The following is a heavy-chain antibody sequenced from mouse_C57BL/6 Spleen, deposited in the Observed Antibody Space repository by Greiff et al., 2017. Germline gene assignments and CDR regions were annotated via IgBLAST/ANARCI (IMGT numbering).Heavy chain of an antibody. Sequence: QVQLQQPGAELVKPGASVKMSCKASGYTFTSYWITWVKQRPGQGLEWIGDIYPGSGSTNYNEKFKSKATLTVDTSSSTAYMQLSSLTSEDSAVYYCARRIGHYYGSSYGYWGQGTTLTVAS. CDR3: ARRIGHYYGSSYGY. CDR1: GYTFTSYW. J-gene: IGHJ2*01. D-gene: IGHD1-1*01. CDR2: IYPGSGST. V-gene: IGHV1-55*01.